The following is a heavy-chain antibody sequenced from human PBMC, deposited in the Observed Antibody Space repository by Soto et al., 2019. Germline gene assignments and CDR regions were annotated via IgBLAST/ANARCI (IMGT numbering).Heavy chain of an antibody. CDR2: ISWNSGSI. Sequence: EVQLVESGGGLVQPGRSLRLSCAASGFTFDDYAMHWVRQAPGKGLEWVSGISWNSGSIGYAGSVKGRFTISRDNAKNSLYLQMNSLIAEDTALYYCASGGPAASLYYYYMDVWGKGTTVTVSS. J-gene: IGHJ6*03. D-gene: IGHD2-2*01. CDR1: GFTFDDYA. CDR3: ASGGPAASLYYYYMDV. V-gene: IGHV3-9*01.